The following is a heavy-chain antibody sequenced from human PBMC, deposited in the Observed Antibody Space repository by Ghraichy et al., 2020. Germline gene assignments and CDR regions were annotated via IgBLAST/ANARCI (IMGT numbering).Heavy chain of an antibody. Sequence: SQTLSLTCAISGDSVSSNSVAWNWIRPSPSRGLEWLGRTYYTSKLYNDYAISVKGRITINPDTSENQFSLQLSSVIPEDTAIYYCARGRNSAFDIWAQGTMVIFSS. CDR2: TYYTSKLYN. J-gene: IGHJ3*02. V-gene: IGHV6-1*01. D-gene: IGHD4-23*01. CDR1: GDSVSSNSVA. CDR3: ARGRNSAFDI.